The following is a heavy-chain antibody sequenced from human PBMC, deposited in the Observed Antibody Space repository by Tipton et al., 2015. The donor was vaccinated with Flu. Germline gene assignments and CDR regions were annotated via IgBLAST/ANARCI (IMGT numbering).Heavy chain of an antibody. V-gene: IGHV4-4*07. CDR1: GGSISSFY. J-gene: IGHJ3*02. D-gene: IGHD3-10*01. CDR3: ARDRSGSGSYYSAFDI. CDR2: MYTSGTT. Sequence: TLSLTCTVSGGSISSFYWSWIRQPAGKGLEWIGRMYTSGTTNYNPSLKSRVTMSVDTTKNQFSLKLSSVAAADTAVYYCARDRSGSGSYYSAFDIWGQGTMVTVSS.